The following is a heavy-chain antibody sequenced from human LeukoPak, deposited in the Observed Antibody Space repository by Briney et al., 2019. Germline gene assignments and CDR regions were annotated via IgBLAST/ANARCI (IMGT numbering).Heavy chain of an antibody. Sequence: GGSLRLSCTASGFTFSNYGMHWVRQAPGKGLEWVAVISYDGSNEYYADSVKGRFTISRDDSKNTLFLQMNSLRPEDTAVYHCAKVALFSGYYPPFDYWGQGTLVTVSS. CDR2: ISYDGSNE. CDR3: AKVALFSGYYPPFDY. V-gene: IGHV3-30*18. CDR1: GFTFSNYG. D-gene: IGHD3-22*01. J-gene: IGHJ4*02.